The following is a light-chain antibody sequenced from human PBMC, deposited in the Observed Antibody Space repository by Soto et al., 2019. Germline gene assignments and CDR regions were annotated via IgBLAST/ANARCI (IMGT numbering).Light chain of an antibody. CDR1: QSVSPW. Sequence: IQMTQTPSTLSASVGDRVTITCRASQSVSPWLAWYQQTPGKAPKLLIYDVSNLQFGIPSRFSGSVSETEFTLTISGLQPADFATDYCQQYTTFSPTFGQGTKLDI. CDR2: DVS. V-gene: IGKV1-5*01. CDR3: QQYTTFSPT. J-gene: IGKJ2*01.